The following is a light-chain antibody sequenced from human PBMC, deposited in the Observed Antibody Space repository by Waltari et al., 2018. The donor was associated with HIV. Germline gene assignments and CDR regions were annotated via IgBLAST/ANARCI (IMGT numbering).Light chain of an antibody. CDR1: QNVDNW. J-gene: IGKJ5*01. CDR2: KTS. V-gene: IGKV1-5*03. Sequence: DIQMTQSPYTLSASVGDRVIITCRSSQNVDNWLAWYQQRPGSAPKVLIYKTSTLQTGVPSRFSGSGSGTQFSLTISSLQPDDFATYYCQQYKSYSLTFGQGPRLEIK. CDR3: QQYKSYSLT.